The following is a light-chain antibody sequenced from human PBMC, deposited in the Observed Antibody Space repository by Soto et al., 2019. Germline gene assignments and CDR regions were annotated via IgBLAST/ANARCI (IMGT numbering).Light chain of an antibody. CDR3: QHRSNWPPIFS. CDR2: DAS. J-gene: IGKJ3*01. Sequence: EIVLTQSPATLSLSPGDTATLSCRASQSVTNYLAWYQQRPGQAPRLLIYDASSRDPDIADRFSGSGYGTDFTLTIAGLEPEDFAVYYCQHRSNWPPIFSFGPGTKVDIK. V-gene: IGKV3-11*01. CDR1: QSVTNY.